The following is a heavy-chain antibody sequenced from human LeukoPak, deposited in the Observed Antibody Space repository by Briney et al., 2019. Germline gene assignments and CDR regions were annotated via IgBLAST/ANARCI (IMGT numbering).Heavy chain of an antibody. J-gene: IGHJ4*02. D-gene: IGHD2-21*02. V-gene: IGHV3-23*01. CDR1: GFTLSSYA. CDR3: AKGRVTLFDY. Sequence: GGSLRLSCAASGFTLSSYAMSWVRQAPGKGLEWVSAISGSGGSTYYADSVKGRFTISRDNSKNTLYLQMNSMRAEDTVVYYCAKGRVTLFDYWGQGTLVTVSS. CDR2: ISGSGGST.